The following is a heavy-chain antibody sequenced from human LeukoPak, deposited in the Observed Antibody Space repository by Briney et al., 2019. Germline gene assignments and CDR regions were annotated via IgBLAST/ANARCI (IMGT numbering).Heavy chain of an antibody. D-gene: IGHD5-12*01. CDR1: GGSISSGGYS. J-gene: IGHJ4*02. CDR3: ASMKVATLNFDY. Sequence: SQTLSLTCAVSGGSISSGGYSWSWIRQPPGKGLEWIGYIYHSGSTYYNPSLKSRVTISVDRSKNQFSLKLSSVTAADTAVYYCASMKVATLNFDYWGRGTLVTVSS. V-gene: IGHV4-30-2*01. CDR2: IYHSGST.